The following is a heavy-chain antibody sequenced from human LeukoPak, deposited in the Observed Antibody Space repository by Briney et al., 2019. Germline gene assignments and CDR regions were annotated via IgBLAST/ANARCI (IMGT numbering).Heavy chain of an antibody. V-gene: IGHV3-48*04. D-gene: IGHD7-27*01. Sequence: GGSLRLSCEASGFTFGTYSMNWVRQAPGKGLEWVSYISNDDIFYADSVEGRFTISRDNAKSSVYLQMNSLRADDTAVYYCARDHNWGFDYWGRGTLVSVSS. CDR1: GFTFGTYS. J-gene: IGHJ4*02. CDR2: ISNDDI. CDR3: ARDHNWGFDY.